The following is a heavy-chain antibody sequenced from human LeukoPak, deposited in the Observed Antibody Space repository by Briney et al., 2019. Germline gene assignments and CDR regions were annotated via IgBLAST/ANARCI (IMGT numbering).Heavy chain of an antibody. V-gene: IGHV3-23*01. CDR2: ISGSGGST. Sequence: QSGGSLRLSCAASGFTFSSYGMSWVRQAPGKGLEWVSAISGSGGSTNYADSVKGRFTISRDNSKNTLYLQMNSLRAEDTAVYYCAREAYDSSGYYLDYWGQGTLVTVSS. CDR3: AREAYDSSGYYLDY. D-gene: IGHD3-22*01. J-gene: IGHJ4*02. CDR1: GFTFSSYG.